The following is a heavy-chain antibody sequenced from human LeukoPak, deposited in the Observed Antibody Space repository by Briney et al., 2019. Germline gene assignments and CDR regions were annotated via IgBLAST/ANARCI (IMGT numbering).Heavy chain of an antibody. V-gene: IGHV1-69*01. CDR3: ASMVRGVTRTGDY. J-gene: IGHJ4*02. CDR2: IIPIFGTA. Sequence: GASVKVSCKASGGTFSSYAISWVRQAPGQGLEWMGGIIPIFGTANYAQKFQGRVTITADESTSTAYMELSSLRSEDTAVYYCASMVRGVTRTGDYWGQGTLVPSPQ. CDR1: GGTFSSYA. D-gene: IGHD3-10*01.